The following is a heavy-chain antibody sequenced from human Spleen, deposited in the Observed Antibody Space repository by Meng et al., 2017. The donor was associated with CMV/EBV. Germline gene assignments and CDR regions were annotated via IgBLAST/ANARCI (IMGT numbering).Heavy chain of an antibody. V-gene: IGHV3-11*04. Sequence: SCAASGFTFSDYYMTWIRQAPGKGLEWVSYISSSGSITKYLDSVKGRFTISRDNAKNSLFLQMNSLRAEDTAVYYCAKDRTSTNRFDPWGQGTLVTVSS. J-gene: IGHJ5*02. CDR1: GFTFSDYY. CDR2: ISSSGSIT. CDR3: AKDRTSTNRFDP. D-gene: IGHD2-2*01.